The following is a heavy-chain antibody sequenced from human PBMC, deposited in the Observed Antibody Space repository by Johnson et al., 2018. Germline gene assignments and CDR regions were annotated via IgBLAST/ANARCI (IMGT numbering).Heavy chain of an antibody. V-gene: IGHV3-23*04. Sequence: VQLVESGGGLVQPGGSLRLSCAASGFTFSSYAMSWVRQAPGKGLEWVSAISGSGGSTYYADSVKGRFPISRDNSKNTRYLQMNSRRAEDTAVYYCAKEPYGEDAFDIWGQGTMVTVSS. J-gene: IGHJ3*02. CDR1: GFTFSSYA. CDR2: ISGSGGST. CDR3: AKEPYGEDAFDI. D-gene: IGHD4-17*01.